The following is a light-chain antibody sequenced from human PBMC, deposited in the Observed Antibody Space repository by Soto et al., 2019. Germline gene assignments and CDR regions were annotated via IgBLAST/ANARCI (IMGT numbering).Light chain of an antibody. Sequence: ILLTQSPSSLSASVGDRVTITCLASQGIDSSFAWYQQKPGKAPKLLIYAASSLQSGVPSRFSGSGSGTDFTLTISSLQPEDFATYYCQQLHDYPITFGQGTRLAIK. CDR2: AAS. J-gene: IGKJ5*01. CDR1: QGIDSS. V-gene: IGKV1-9*01. CDR3: QQLHDYPIT.